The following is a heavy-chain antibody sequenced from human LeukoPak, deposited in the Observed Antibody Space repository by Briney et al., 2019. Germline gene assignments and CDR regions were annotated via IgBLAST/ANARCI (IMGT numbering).Heavy chain of an antibody. J-gene: IGHJ4*02. CDR1: GGTFSSCA. Sequence: SVKVSCKATGGTFSSCAISWVRQAPGQGLEWMGRIIPIFGTANYAQKFQGRVTITTDESTSTAYMELSSLRSEDTAVYYCARPKHYSSGFDYWGQGTLVTVSS. CDR2: IIPIFGTA. CDR3: ARPKHYSSGFDY. D-gene: IGHD6-19*01. V-gene: IGHV1-69*05.